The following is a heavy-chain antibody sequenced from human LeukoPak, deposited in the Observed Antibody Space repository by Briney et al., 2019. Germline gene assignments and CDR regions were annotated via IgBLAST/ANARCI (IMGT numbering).Heavy chain of an antibody. CDR1: GYTFTGYY. V-gene: IGHV1-2*02. D-gene: IGHD6-13*01. CDR2: INPNSGGT. Sequence: ASVKVSCKAPGYTFTGYYMHWVRQAPGQGLEWMGWINPNSGGTNYAQKFQGRVTMTRDTSISTAYMELSRLRSDDTAVYYCATSSSWAYYFDYWGQGTLVTVSS. CDR3: ATSSSWAYYFDY. J-gene: IGHJ4*02.